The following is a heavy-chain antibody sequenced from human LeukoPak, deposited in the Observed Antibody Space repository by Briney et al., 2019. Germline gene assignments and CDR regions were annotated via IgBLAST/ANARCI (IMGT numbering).Heavy chain of an antibody. CDR3: ARNTITMVRGVINY. Sequence: ASVKVSCKASGYTFTGYYMHWVRQAPGQGLEWMGWTNPNSGGTNYAQKFQGRVTMNRDTSISTPYMEMSRLRSEDEAVYWCARNTITMVRGVINYWGQGTLVTVSS. V-gene: IGHV1-2*02. J-gene: IGHJ4*02. D-gene: IGHD3-10*01. CDR1: GYTFTGYY. CDR2: TNPNSGGT.